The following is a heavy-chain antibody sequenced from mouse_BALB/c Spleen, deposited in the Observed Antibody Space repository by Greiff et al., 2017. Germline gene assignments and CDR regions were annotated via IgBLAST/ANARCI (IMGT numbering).Heavy chain of an antibody. V-gene: IGHV2-2*02. CDR1: GFSLTSYG. CDR2: IWSGGST. J-gene: IGHJ2*01. Sequence: QVQLQQSGPGLVQPSQSLSITCTVSGFSLTSYGVHWVRQSPGKGLEWLGVIWSGGSTDYNATFISRLSISKDNSKSQVFFKMTSLQAIDTAIYYWARGGYFAYWGQGTILTVSA. CDR3: ARGGYFAY.